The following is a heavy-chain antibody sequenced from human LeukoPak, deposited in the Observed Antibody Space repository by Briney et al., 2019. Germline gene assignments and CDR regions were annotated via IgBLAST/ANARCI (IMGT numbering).Heavy chain of an antibody. CDR2: ISRSSSYI. V-gene: IGHV3-21*01. CDR3: AREGAVAGTGIDY. D-gene: IGHD6-19*01. CDR1: GFTFSSYS. J-gene: IGHJ4*02. Sequence: PGGSLRLSCAASGFTFSSYSMNWVRQAPGKGLEWVSSISRSSSYIHYADSVKGRFTISRDNAENSLYLQMNSLRVEETAVYYCAREGAVAGTGIDYWGQGTLVTVSS.